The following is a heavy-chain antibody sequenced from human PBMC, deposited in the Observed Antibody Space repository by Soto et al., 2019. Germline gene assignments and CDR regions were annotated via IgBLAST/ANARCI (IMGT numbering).Heavy chain of an antibody. CDR2: ISGSGGST. J-gene: IGHJ3*02. CDR1: GFTFSSYA. CDR3: AKVHVEMDTIDAFDI. Sequence: GGSLRLSCAASGFTFSSYAMSWVRQAPGKGLEWVSAISGSGGSTYYADSVKGRFTTSRDNSKNTLYLQMNSLRAEDTAVYYCAKVHVEMDTIDAFDIWGQGTMVTVSS. V-gene: IGHV3-23*01.